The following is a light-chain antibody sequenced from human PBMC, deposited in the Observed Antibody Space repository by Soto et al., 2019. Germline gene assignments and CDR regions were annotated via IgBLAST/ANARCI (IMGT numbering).Light chain of an antibody. J-gene: IGKJ4*01. CDR1: QDIRRY. CDR2: DAF. V-gene: IGKV1-33*01. Sequence: DIQLTQSPSSLSASVGDRVTITCQANQDIRRYLNWYQQKPGKAPSLLIYDAFNLETGVPSRFSGSQSGTDFTLTISSLQAEDIAIYYCQQYDAVPLTFGGGTKVEIK. CDR3: QQYDAVPLT.